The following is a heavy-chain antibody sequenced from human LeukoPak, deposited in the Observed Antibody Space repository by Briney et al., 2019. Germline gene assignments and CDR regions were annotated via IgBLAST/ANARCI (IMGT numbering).Heavy chain of an antibody. V-gene: IGHV3-7*01. Sequence: PGGSLRLSCATSGFTFSNYWMSWVRQAPGKGLEWVANIKQGGSEKYYVDSVKGRFTISRDNAKNSLYLQLNSLRTEDTAVYYCARGRGSWYGVYFDYWGQGTLVTVSS. J-gene: IGHJ4*02. CDR1: GFTFSNYW. CDR3: ARGRGSWYGVYFDY. CDR2: IKQGGSEK. D-gene: IGHD6-13*01.